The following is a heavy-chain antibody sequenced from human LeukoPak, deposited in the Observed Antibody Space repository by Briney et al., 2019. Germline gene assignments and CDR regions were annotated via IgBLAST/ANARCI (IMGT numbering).Heavy chain of an antibody. J-gene: IGHJ4*02. CDR2: THYRSKRNN. V-gene: IGHV6-1*01. CDR3: ARDDTLMGVPFDY. D-gene: IGHD2-8*01. Sequence: SQTLSLARAISRDSVSSNSAAWSWIRQSPSRGLEWLGRTHYRSKRNNDYAISVKSRITINADTSKNQFSLHLSSVTPDDTAVYYCARDDTLMGVPFDYWGQGTLVTVSS. CDR1: RDSVSSNSAA.